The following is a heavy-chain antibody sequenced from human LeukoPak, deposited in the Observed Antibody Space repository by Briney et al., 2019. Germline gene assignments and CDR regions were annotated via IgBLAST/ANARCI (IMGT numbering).Heavy chain of an antibody. CDR1: GGSISSSTYY. Sequence: ETLSLTCTVSGGSISSSTYYWGWVRQAPGKGLEWVSVISGGGGITNYADSVKGRFTISRDNSNNTLSLQMNSLRVEDTAVYYCAKGGSTVTTEDVVDYWGQGTLVTVSS. J-gene: IGHJ4*02. CDR3: AKGGSTVTTEDVVDY. CDR2: ISGGGGIT. V-gene: IGHV3-23*01. D-gene: IGHD4-17*01.